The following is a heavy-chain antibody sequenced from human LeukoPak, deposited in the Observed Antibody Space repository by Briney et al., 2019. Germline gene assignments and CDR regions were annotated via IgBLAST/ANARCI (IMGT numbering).Heavy chain of an antibody. CDR2: IYPGGSET. CDR3: ARASRDGYNQNFDH. D-gene: IGHD5-24*01. J-gene: IGHJ4*02. V-gene: IGHV5-51*01. Sequence: GESLKISCKGSGYSFTNYWIAWVRQRPGKGLEWMGIIYPGGSETRYDPSFQGQVTISADSSTSTAYLQWSSLRASDTAMYYCARASRDGYNQNFDHWGQGTLVTVSS. CDR1: GYSFTNYW.